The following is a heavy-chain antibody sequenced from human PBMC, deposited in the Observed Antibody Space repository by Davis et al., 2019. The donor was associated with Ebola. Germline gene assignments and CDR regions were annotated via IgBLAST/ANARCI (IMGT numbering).Heavy chain of an antibody. J-gene: IGHJ4*02. CDR1: GFTFSSYW. CDR3: ARDAYCSGGSCYVY. D-gene: IGHD2-15*01. V-gene: IGHV3-7*01. Sequence: GESLKISCAASGFTFSSYWMTWVRQAPGKGLEWVANINQDGSEKNYVDSVKGRFTISRDNAENSLYLQMNSLRVEDTAVYYCARDAYCSGGSCYVYWGQGILVTVSS. CDR2: INQDGSEK.